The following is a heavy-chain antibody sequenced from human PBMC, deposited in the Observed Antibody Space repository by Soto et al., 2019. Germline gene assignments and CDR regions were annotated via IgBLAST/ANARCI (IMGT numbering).Heavy chain of an antibody. J-gene: IGHJ4*02. Sequence: EVQLLASGGGLLQPGGSLRLSCAASGSTFSSYVMNWVRQAPGEGLEWVSNVNGGGDGPSYADSVKGRFTISRDNSKDTLYLQMNSRRADDTAVYFCAKSAYCSTVKGSAFDYWGQGTLVTVSS. V-gene: IGHV3-23*01. D-gene: IGHD2-2*01. CDR3: AKSAYCSTVKGSAFDY. CDR1: GSTFSSYV. CDR2: VNGGGDGP.